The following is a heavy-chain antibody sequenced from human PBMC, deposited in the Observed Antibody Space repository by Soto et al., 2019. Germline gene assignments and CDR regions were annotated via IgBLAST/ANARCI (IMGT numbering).Heavy chain of an antibody. J-gene: IGHJ6*02. CDR2: IYYSGST. CDR3: ARDFAGRHVGGYYHHCGMDV. D-gene: IGHD3-10*01. Sequence: SETLSLTCTVSGGSISSGDYYWSWIRQPPGQGLEWIGYIYYSGSTHYTPSLKSRVTISVDTPKNQFSLKLSSVTAADTAVYYCARDFAGRHVGGYYHHCGMDVWGQGTIVTGSS. CDR1: GGSISSGDYY. V-gene: IGHV4-30-4*01.